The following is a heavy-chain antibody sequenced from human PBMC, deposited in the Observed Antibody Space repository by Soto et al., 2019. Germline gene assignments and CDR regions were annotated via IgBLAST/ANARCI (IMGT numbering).Heavy chain of an antibody. CDR2: IYYSGTT. CDR1: GDPISSGDYY. V-gene: IGHV4-30-4*01. D-gene: IGHD2-8*01. J-gene: IGHJ3*02. Sequence: QVQLQESGPGLVKPSQTLSLTCTVSGDPISSGDYYWSWIRQPPGKGLEWIGYIYYSGTTYYSPSLKSRVTMSVDTSKNPFSLKLSSVTAADTAVYYCARAPYRGTNSRGALDMWGQGTMVTVSS. CDR3: ARAPYRGTNSRGALDM.